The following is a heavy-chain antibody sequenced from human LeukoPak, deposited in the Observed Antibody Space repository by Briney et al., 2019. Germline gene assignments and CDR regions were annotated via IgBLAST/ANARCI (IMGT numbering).Heavy chain of an antibody. J-gene: IGHJ3*02. CDR2: INHSGST. CDR1: GGSFSGYC. V-gene: IGHV4-34*01. Sequence: SETLSLTCAVYGGSFSGYCWSWIRQPPGKGLEWIGEINHSGSTNYNPSLKSRVTISVDTSKNQFSLKLSSVTAADTAVYYCAGDPNYYDSIAFDIWGQGTMVTVSS. CDR3: AGDPNYYDSIAFDI. D-gene: IGHD3-22*01.